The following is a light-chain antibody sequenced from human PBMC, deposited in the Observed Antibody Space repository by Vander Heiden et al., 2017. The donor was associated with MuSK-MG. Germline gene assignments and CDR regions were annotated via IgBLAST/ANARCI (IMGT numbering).Light chain of an antibody. CDR1: QSISSW. J-gene: IGKJ2*01. V-gene: IGKV1-5*03. Sequence: DIQMTQPPSTLSASVGDRVTITCRASQSISSWLAWYQQKPGKAPKLLIYKASSLESGVPSRFSGSASGTEFTLTISSLHPDDFATYYCQEENSSSYTFGQGTRLEIK. CDR3: QEENSSSYT. CDR2: KAS.